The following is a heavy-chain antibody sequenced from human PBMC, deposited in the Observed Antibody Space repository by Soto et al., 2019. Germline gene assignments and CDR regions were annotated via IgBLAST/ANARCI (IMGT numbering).Heavy chain of an antibody. J-gene: IGHJ6*02. CDR1: GYTFINYG. Sequence: ASVKVSCKASGYTFINYGISWVRQAPGQGLEWMGWISTYNGNTYYGQKFQGRVTMTTDTSTTTAYMELRSLKSDDTAVYYCARGQVVCDSNGYHYYGMDVWGQGTTVTV. V-gene: IGHV1-18*01. D-gene: IGHD6-13*01. CDR3: ARGQVVCDSNGYHYYGMDV. CDR2: ISTYNGNT.